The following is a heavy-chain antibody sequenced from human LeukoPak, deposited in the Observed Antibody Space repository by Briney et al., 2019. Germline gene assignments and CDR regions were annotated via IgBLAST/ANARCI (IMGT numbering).Heavy chain of an antibody. CDR1: GFTFSSYG. D-gene: IGHD3-3*01. V-gene: IGHV3-30*03. CDR3: AREATSHDYWYFDL. CDR2: ISYDGSNK. J-gene: IGHJ2*01. Sequence: PGGSLRLSCAASGFTFSSYGMHWVRQAPGKGLEWVAVISYDGSNKYYADSVKGRFTISRDNSKNTLYLQMNSLRAEDTAVYYCAREATSHDYWYFDLWGRGTLVTVSS.